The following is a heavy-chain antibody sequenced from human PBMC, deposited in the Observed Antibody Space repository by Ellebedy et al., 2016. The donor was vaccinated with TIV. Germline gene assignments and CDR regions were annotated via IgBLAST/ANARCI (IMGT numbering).Heavy chain of an antibody. J-gene: IGHJ2*01. Sequence: PGGSLRLSCAASGFTFSRYDFHWVRQATGKGLEWVSAIGAGSDTYYEGSVKGRFTISRENAQNSWYLQMNNLRDGDTAVYYCAREIVDIVSTDWCFDLWGRGTLVTVAS. V-gene: IGHV3-13*01. CDR1: GFTFSRYD. CDR3: AREIVDIVSTDWCFDL. CDR2: IGAGSDT. D-gene: IGHD5/OR15-5a*01.